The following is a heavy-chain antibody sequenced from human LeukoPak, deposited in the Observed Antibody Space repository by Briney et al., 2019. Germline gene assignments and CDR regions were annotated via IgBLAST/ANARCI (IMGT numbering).Heavy chain of an antibody. V-gene: IGHV4-4*07. D-gene: IGHD4-17*01. CDR3: AREYGDLDY. J-gene: IGHJ4*02. Sequence: KPSETLSLTCIVSGGSISGFYWSWIRQPAGKGLEWIGRIYPSRGTNYNPSLKSRVTMSTDTSKNQFSLKLRSVTAADTAVYYCAREYGDLDYWGQGTLVTVSS. CDR1: GGSISGFY. CDR2: IYPSRGT.